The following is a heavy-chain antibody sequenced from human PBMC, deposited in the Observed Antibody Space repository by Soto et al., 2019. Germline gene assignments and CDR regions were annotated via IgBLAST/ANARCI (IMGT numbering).Heavy chain of an antibody. CDR3: ARDGERDTGLNFYYYLHGMDA. CDR1: GYTFTTCG. J-gene: IGHJ6*02. D-gene: IGHD1-1*01. CDR2: ISPYNGTT. Sequence: ASVKVSCKASGYTFTTCGISWVRQAPGQVLEWMGWISPYNGTTKYAEKFQGEMTMTTDTATSTAYMDLRSLRSDDTAVYYCARDGERDTGLNFYYYLHGMDAWGQGTTVTSP. V-gene: IGHV1-18*04.